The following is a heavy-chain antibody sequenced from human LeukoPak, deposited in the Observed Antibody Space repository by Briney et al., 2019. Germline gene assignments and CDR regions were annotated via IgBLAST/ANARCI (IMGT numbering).Heavy chain of an antibody. J-gene: IGHJ4*02. CDR2: INHSGST. CDR1: GGSFSGYY. V-gene: IGHV4-34*01. CDR3: ARTRGYCSSTSCRNFDY. D-gene: IGHD2-2*01. Sequence: SETLSLTCAVYGGSFSGYYWSWIRQPPGKGLEWIGEINHSGSTNYNPSLKSRVTISVDTSKNQFSLKLSSVTAADTAVYYCARTRGYCSSTSCRNFDYWGQGTLVTVSS.